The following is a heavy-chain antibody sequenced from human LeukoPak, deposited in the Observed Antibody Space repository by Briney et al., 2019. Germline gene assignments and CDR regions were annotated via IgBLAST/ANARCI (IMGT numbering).Heavy chain of an antibody. Sequence: GGSLRLSCAASGFTFSSYGMHWVRQAPGKGLEWVAVISYDGSNKYYADSVKGRFTISRDNSKNTLYLQMNSLRAEDTAVYYCAKDLWYSSGGAFDIWGQGTMVTVSS. J-gene: IGHJ3*02. CDR3: AKDLWYSSGGAFDI. V-gene: IGHV3-30*18. D-gene: IGHD6-19*01. CDR2: ISYDGSNK. CDR1: GFTFSSYG.